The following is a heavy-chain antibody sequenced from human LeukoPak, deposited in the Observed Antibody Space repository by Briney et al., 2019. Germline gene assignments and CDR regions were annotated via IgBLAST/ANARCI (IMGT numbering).Heavy chain of an antibody. V-gene: IGHV3-74*01. J-gene: IGHJ3*02. CDR1: GFTFSDYW. D-gene: IGHD3-3*01. CDR2: IDSDGSST. Sequence: PGGSLRLSCAASGFTFSDYWMHWVRQAPGKGLVWVSRIDSDGSSTSNADSVKGRLTISRDNAKNTVYLQMNSLRAEDTAVYYCARGFTIFGVVNDAFDIWGQGTMVTVSS. CDR3: ARGFTIFGVVNDAFDI.